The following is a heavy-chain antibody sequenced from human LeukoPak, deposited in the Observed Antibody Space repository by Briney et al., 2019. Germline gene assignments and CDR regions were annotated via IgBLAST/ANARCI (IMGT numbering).Heavy chain of an antibody. CDR3: ARDVYYYDSNGPYYTYYYGMDV. CDR1: GYTFSSYG. V-gene: IGHV1-18*01. D-gene: IGHD3-22*01. J-gene: IGHJ6*02. Sequence: HRASVKVSCKASGYTFSSYGISWVRQAPGQGLEWMGWVSGDNDDTNYAQKFKGRLTVTTDTSTSTAYMELRSLRSDDTAVYYCARDVYYYDSNGPYYTYYYGMDVWGQGTTVTVSS. CDR2: VSGDNDDT.